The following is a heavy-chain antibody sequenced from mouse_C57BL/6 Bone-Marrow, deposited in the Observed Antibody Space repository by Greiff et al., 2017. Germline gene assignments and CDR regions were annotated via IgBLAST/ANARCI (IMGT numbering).Heavy chain of an antibody. J-gene: IGHJ3*01. CDR2: IYPGSGST. CDR1: GYTFTSYW. CDR3: ARERLY. Sequence: VQGVESGAELVKPGASVKMSCKASGYTFTSYWITWVKQRPGQGLEWIGDIYPGSGSTNYNEKFKSKATLTVDTSSSTAYMQLSSLTSEDSAVYYCARERLYWGQGTLVTVSA. D-gene: IGHD1-2*01. V-gene: IGHV1-55*01.